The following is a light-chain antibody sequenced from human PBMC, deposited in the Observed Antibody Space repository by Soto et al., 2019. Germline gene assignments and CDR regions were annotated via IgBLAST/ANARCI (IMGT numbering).Light chain of an antibody. CDR2: DVT. J-gene: IGLJ1*01. V-gene: IGLV2-14*03. CDR1: SSDVGGFNY. Sequence: QSMLTQPASVSGSPGQSITISCTGTSSDVGGFNYVSWYQQHPGNAPKLMIYDVTNRPSGVSYRFSGSKSGNTASLTISGLQAEDEADYYCNSYTSSSTYVFGTGTKVTVL. CDR3: NSYTSSSTYV.